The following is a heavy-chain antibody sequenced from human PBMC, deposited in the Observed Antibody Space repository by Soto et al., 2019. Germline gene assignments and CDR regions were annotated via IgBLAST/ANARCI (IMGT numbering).Heavy chain of an antibody. CDR2: IWYDGSNK. V-gene: IGHV3-33*01. CDR1: GFTFSSYG. Sequence: GGSLRLSCAASGFTFSSYGMHWVRQAPGKGLEWVAVIWYDGSNKYYADSVKGRFTISRDNSKNTLYLQMNSLRAEDTAVYYCARDMFSSSSVPREHYYYYMDVWGKGTTVTVSS. J-gene: IGHJ6*03. CDR3: ARDMFSSSSVPREHYYYYMDV. D-gene: IGHD6-13*01.